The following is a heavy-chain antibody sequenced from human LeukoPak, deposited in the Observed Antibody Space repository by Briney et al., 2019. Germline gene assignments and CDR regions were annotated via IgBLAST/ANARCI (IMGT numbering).Heavy chain of an antibody. J-gene: IGHJ4*02. CDR2: INTDGGGA. Sequence: PRGSLRLSCAAPGFTFGSYWMHWVRQAPGKGLVWLSRINTDGGGASYADSVKGRFTSTRDNAKNTLYLQMNSLRDEDTAVYYCARGYVPGHDSSGSGYWGQGTLVTVSS. CDR1: GFTFGSYW. D-gene: IGHD3-22*01. V-gene: IGHV3-74*01. CDR3: ARGYVPGHDSSGSGY.